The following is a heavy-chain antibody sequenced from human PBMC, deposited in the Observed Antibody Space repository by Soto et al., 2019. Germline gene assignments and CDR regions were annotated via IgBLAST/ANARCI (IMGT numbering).Heavy chain of an antibody. CDR3: ATVHSTSRSFDY. CDR1: GFTFSMSA. Sequence: GSLRLSCAASGFTFSMSAMSWVRQAPGKGLEWVSTTGLNGRTTYYADSVKGRFTVSRDNSKNTLHLQMNSLRAEDTAVYYCATVHSTSRSFDYWGQGTPVTVSS. CDR2: TGLNGRTT. J-gene: IGHJ4*02. V-gene: IGHV3-23*01. D-gene: IGHD2-2*01.